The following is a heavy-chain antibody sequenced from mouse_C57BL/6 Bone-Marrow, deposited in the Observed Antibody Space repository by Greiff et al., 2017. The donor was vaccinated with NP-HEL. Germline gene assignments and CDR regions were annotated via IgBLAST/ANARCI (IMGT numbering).Heavy chain of an antibody. CDR2: INPSSGYT. Sequence: VQLQQSGAELARPGASVKMSCKASGYTFTSYTMHWVKQRPGQGLEWIGYINPSSGYTKYNQKFKDKATLTAYKSSSTAYMQLSSLTSEDSAVYYCARSRGFAYWGQGTLVTVSA. CDR1: GYTFTSYT. D-gene: IGHD1-1*01. J-gene: IGHJ3*01. V-gene: IGHV1-4*01. CDR3: ARSRGFAY.